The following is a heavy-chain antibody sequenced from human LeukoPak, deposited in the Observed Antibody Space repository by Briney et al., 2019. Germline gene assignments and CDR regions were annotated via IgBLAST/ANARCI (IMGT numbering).Heavy chain of an antibody. V-gene: IGHV3-7*03. CDR1: GFTFRHYY. J-gene: IGHJ4*02. Sequence: GGSLRLSCAASGFTFRHYYMNWVRLTPGKGLAWVANIREDGSDDTYEASVKGRFTISRDNARNSLFLQMNSLRAEDTAVYYCARGDGYYFGFWGQGTPVTVSS. CDR3: ARGDGYYFGF. CDR2: IREDGSDD.